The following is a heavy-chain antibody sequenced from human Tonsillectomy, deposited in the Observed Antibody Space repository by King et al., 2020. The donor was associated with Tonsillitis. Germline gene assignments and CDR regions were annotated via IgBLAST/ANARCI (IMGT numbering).Heavy chain of an antibody. D-gene: IGHD3-22*01. V-gene: IGHV3-23*04. Sequence: VQLVESGGGLVQPGGSLRLSCAASGFTFRSYAMSWVRQAPGKGLEWVSAISGNSINTYYADTVKGRFTISRDNSKNTVFLQINSLRAEDTAVYYCAEDLEISSGYWYPGAFDLGRQGTVVSVPT. CDR3: AEDLEISSGYWYPGAFDL. CDR2: ISGNSINT. CDR1: GFTFRSYA. J-gene: IGHJ3*01.